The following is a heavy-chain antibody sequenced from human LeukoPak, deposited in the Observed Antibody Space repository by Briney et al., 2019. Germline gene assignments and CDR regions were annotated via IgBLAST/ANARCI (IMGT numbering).Heavy chain of an antibody. D-gene: IGHD3-3*01. CDR3: ARGQRTTIFGVVIRYNWFDP. J-gene: IGHJ5*01. CDR1: GGSFSGYY. V-gene: IGHV4-34*01. CDR2: INHSGST. Sequence: SETLSLTCAVYGGSFSGYYWSWIRQPPGKGLEWIGEINHSGSTNYNPSLKSRVTISVDTSKHQFSLKLSSATAADTDMYYCARGQRTTIFGVVIRYNWFDPWGQGTLVTVSS.